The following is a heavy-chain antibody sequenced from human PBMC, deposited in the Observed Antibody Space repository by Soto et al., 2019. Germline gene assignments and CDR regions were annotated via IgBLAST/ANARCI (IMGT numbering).Heavy chain of an antibody. V-gene: IGHV4-38-2*01. CDR1: GYSISSGYY. J-gene: IGHJ5*02. CDR3: ARAPRKTWFDP. Sequence: NPSETLSLTCAVSGYSISSGYYWGWIRQPPGKGLEWIGSIYHSGSTYYNPSLKSRVTISVDTSKNQFSLKLSSVTAAGTAVYYCARAPRKTWFDPWGQGTLVTVSS. CDR2: IYHSGST.